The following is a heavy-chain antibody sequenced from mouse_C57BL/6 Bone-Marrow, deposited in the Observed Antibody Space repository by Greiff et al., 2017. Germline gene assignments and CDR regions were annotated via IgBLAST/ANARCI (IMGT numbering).Heavy chain of an antibody. CDR2: IYPRSGNT. V-gene: IGHV1-81*01. CDR3: ARPELGRGKKNYAMDY. J-gene: IGHJ4*01. D-gene: IGHD4-1*01. CDR1: GYTFTSYG. Sequence: VKLMESGAELARPGASVKLSCKASGYTFTSYGISWVKQRTGQGLEWIGEIYPRSGNTYYNEKFKGKATLTADKSSSTAYMELRSLTSEDSAVYFCARPELGRGKKNYAMDYWGQGTSVTVSS.